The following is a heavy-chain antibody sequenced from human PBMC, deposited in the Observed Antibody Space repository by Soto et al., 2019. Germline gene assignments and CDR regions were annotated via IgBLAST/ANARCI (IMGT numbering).Heavy chain of an antibody. Sequence: EVQLVESGGGLVQPGASLRLSCAASGFTFSTYSMNWVRQAPGKGLEWVSDISSSSSNKYYADSVKGRFAISRDNAKNALYLQMNSLRVEYTAVYYCARYCAEYCGGVSCNEFDSWGQGTLVTVSS. V-gene: IGHV3-48*01. CDR1: GFTFSTYS. J-gene: IGHJ4*02. CDR3: ARYCAEYCGGVSCNEFDS. D-gene: IGHD2-15*01. CDR2: ISSSSSNK.